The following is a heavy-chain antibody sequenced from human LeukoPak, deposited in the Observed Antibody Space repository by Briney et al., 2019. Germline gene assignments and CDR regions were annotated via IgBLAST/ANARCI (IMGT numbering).Heavy chain of an antibody. CDR1: GFTFSSYS. CDR2: ISSSSSYI. J-gene: IGHJ4*02. CDR3: ARAGFGELPSTVYYFDY. V-gene: IGHV3-21*01. Sequence: KPGGSLRLSCAASGFTFSSYSMNWVCQAPGKGLEWVSSISSSSSYIYYADSVKGRFTISRDNAKNSLYLQMNSLRAEDTAVYYCARAGFGELPSTVYYFDYWGQGTLVTVSS. D-gene: IGHD3-10*01.